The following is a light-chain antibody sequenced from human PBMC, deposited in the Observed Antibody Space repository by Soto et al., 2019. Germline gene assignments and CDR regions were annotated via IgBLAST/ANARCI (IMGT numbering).Light chain of an antibody. CDR2: EVS. V-gene: IGLV2-23*02. J-gene: IGLJ1*01. CDR1: SSEFGSYNL. Sequence: QSVLTQPASPSGSPGQAITTSCTGNSSEFGSYNLVSWYQQHPGKAPKLMIYEVSKRPSGVSNRFSGSKSGNTASLTISGLQAEDEADYYCCSYAGSSTPLIFGTGTKVTVL. CDR3: CSYAGSSTPLI.